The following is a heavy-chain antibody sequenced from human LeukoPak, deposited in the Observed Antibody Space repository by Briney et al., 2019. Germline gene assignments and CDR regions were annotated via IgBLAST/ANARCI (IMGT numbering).Heavy chain of an antibody. CDR2: INHNGNVN. V-gene: IGHV3-7*03. Sequence: KTGGSLRLSCAASGFTFSSYWMTWVRQAPGKGLEWVANINHNGNVNYYVDSVKGRFTISRENAKNSLYLQMSNLRAEDTAVYFCARGGGLDVWGQGATVTVSS. J-gene: IGHJ6*02. CDR3: ARGGGLDV. CDR1: GFTFSSYW. D-gene: IGHD3-16*01.